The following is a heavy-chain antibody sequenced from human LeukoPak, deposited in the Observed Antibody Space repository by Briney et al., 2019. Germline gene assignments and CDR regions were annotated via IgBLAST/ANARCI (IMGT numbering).Heavy chain of an antibody. CDR2: INPNSGGT. CDR1: GYTFTGYY. CDR3: ARAPQGFLEWLLFDY. Sequence: GASVKVSCKASGYTFTGYYMHWVRQAPGQGLEWMGRINPNSGGTNYAQKFQGRVTMTRDTSISTAYMELSSLRSEDTAVYYCARAPQGFLEWLLFDYWGQGTLVTVSS. D-gene: IGHD3-3*01. J-gene: IGHJ4*02. V-gene: IGHV1-2*06.